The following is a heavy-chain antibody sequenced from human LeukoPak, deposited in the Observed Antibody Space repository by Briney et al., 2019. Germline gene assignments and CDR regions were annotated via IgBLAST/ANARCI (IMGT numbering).Heavy chain of an antibody. D-gene: IGHD3-10*01. CDR3: ARVVRGVIITVDYYMDV. CDR1: GGSISSTNYY. Sequence: SETLSLTCSVSGGSISSTNYYWGWIRQPPGKGLEWIGSVYYSGSTYYNPSLKSRVTISVDTSKNQFSLKLSSVTAADTAVYYCARVVRGVIITVDYYMDVWGKGTTVTISS. V-gene: IGHV4-39*07. J-gene: IGHJ6*03. CDR2: VYYSGST.